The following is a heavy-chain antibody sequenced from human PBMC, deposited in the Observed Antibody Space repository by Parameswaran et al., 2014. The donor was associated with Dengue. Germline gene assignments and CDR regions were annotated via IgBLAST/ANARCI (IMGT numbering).Heavy chain of an antibody. J-gene: IGHJ4*02. Sequence: WVRQAPGQGLEWMGIINPSGGSTSYAQKFQGRVTMTRDTSTSTVYMELSSLRSEDTAVYYCARDTPSSSWYEASFDYWGQGTLVTVSS. CDR3: ARDTPSSSWYEASFDY. D-gene: IGHD6-13*01. V-gene: IGHV1-46*01. CDR2: INPSGGST.